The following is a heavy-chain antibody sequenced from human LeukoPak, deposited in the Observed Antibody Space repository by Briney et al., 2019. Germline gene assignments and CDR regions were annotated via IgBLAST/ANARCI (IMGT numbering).Heavy chain of an antibody. D-gene: IGHD6-19*01. CDR3: ARDWGGLAGNDAFDI. Sequence: GASVKVSCKASGYTFTSYGISWVRQAPGQGLEWMGWISAYNGNTNYAQKLQGRVTMTTATSTSTAYMELRSLRSDDPAVYYCARDWGGLAGNDAFDIWGQGTMVTVSS. J-gene: IGHJ3*02. CDR2: ISAYNGNT. V-gene: IGHV1-18*01. CDR1: GYTFTSYG.